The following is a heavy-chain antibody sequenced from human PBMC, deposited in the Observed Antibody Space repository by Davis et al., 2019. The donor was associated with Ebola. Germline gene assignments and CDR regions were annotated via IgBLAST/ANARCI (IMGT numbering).Heavy chain of an antibody. D-gene: IGHD3-10*01. CDR1: GGSFSGYY. Sequence: SETLSLTCAVSGGSFSGYYWSWIRQPPGKGLEWIGEINHSGSTNYNPSLKSRVTISVDTSKNQFSLKLSSVTAADTAVYYCARARGAGSWFDPWGQGTLVTVSS. CDR2: INHSGST. J-gene: IGHJ5*02. V-gene: IGHV4-34*01. CDR3: ARARGAGSWFDP.